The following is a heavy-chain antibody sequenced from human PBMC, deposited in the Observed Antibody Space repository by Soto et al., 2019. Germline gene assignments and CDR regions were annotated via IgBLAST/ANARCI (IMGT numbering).Heavy chain of an antibody. D-gene: IGHD1-1*01. Sequence: GASVKVSCKASGYTFTSYYIHWVRQAPGQGLERMGIINPSGDSTTYAQKFQGRVTITRDTSTSTVYMELSSLRSEDTAVYYCASDVPPYKPGYYYYGMDVGGQGTTVTVS. J-gene: IGHJ6*02. V-gene: IGHV1-46*01. CDR1: GYTFTSYY. CDR3: ASDVPPYKPGYYYYGMDV. CDR2: INPSGDST.